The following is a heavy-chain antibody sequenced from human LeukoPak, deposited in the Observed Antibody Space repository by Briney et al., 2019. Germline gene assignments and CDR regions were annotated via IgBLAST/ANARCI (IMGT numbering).Heavy chain of an antibody. J-gene: IGHJ6*03. D-gene: IGHD5-24*01. CDR3: ARTIFALRDYYYYMDV. Sequence: GASVKVPCKAFGNTFTDYYMHWVRQAPGQGLEWMGWINPNNGGTNYAQKFQGRVTMTRDTSISTVYMELSRLRSDDTAVYYCARTIFALRDYYYYMDVWGKGTTVIVSS. V-gene: IGHV1-2*02. CDR2: INPNNGGT. CDR1: GNTFTDYY.